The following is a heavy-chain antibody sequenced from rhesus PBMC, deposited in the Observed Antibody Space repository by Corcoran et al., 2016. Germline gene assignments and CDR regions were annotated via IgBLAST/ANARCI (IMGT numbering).Heavy chain of an antibody. V-gene: IGHV4-160*01. CDR2: IRSGGST. D-gene: IGHD3-3*01. J-gene: IGHJ4*01. Sequence: QVQLQQWGEGLVKPSETLSLTCAVYGGSISSNYWSWIRQPPGKGLEWIGRIRSGGSTNYNPSLTSRGTISIDTSKNQFSLKLSSVTAADTAVYYCARDQVDFWTGYYHDYWGQGVLVTVSS. CDR3: ARDQVDFWTGYYHDY. CDR1: GGSISSNY.